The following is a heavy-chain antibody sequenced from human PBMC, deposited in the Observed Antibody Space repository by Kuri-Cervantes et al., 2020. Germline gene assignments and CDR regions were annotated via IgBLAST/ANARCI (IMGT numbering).Heavy chain of an antibody. V-gene: IGHV3-30*01. J-gene: IGHJ6*03. CDR2: ISYDGSNK. CDR3: ARDSPNYYYYYMDV. Sequence: SLKISCAASGFTFSNYAMYWVRQAPGKGLEWVAGISYDGSNKYYADSVKGRFTISRDNSKNTLYLQMNSLRAEDTAVCFCARDSPNYYYYYMDVWGKGTTVTVSS. CDR1: GFTFSNYA.